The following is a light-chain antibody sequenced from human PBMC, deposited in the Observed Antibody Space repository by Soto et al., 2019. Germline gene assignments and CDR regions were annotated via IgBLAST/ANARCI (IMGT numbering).Light chain of an antibody. Sequence: QSALTQHASVSASPGQSITLSCTGTSSDVGSYNLVSWYQQHPDKAPKLIIYEVDKRPSGVSSRFSGSKSGNTASLTISGPQPEDEADYYCCSYAGSTTFEVFGGGTKLTVL. CDR1: SSDVGSYNL. CDR3: CSYAGSTTFEV. CDR2: EVD. V-gene: IGLV2-23*02. J-gene: IGLJ2*01.